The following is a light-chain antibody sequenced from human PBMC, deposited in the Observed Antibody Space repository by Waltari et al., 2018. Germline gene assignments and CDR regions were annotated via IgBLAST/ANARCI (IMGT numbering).Light chain of an antibody. CDR1: SSDVGGYNF. V-gene: IGLV2-23*01. CDR3: CSYAGGATWL. CDR2: EDP. Sequence: QSALTQPASVSESPGQSITISCTGTSSDVGGYNFVSWNQQSGKAPKLMIYEDPTRPSGVSDRFSGSKSGNTASLTISGLQAEDEADYYGCSYAGGATWLFGGGTKLTVL. J-gene: IGLJ2*01.